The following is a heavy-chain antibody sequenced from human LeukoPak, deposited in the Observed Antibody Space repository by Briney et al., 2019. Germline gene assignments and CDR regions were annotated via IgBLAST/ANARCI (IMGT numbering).Heavy chain of an antibody. CDR3: ARDCPMTTVTTRVNRCYFDY. Sequence: SETLSLTCAVYGGSFSGYYWSWIRQPPGKGLEWIGEINHSGSTNYNPSLKSRVTISVDTSKNQFSLKLSSVTAADTAVYYCARDCPMTTVTTRVNRCYFDYWGQGTLVTVSS. D-gene: IGHD4-11*01. CDR1: GGSFSGYY. J-gene: IGHJ4*02. V-gene: IGHV4-34*01. CDR2: INHSGST.